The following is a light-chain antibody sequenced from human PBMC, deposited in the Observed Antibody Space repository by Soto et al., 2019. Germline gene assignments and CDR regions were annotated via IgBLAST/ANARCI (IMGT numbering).Light chain of an antibody. CDR1: QSVASNN. CDR3: QQYAGSPPWT. V-gene: IGKV3-20*01. J-gene: IGKJ1*01. Sequence: EIVLTQSPGTLSLSRGERATLSCRASQSVASNNLAWYQQKPGQSPRLLIYGASSRATGIPDRFSGSGSGTDFSLTISGLEPEDFAVYYCQQYAGSPPWTFGQGTKVDIK. CDR2: GAS.